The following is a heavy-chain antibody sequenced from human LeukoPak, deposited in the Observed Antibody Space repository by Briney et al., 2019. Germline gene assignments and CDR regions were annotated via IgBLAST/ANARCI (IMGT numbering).Heavy chain of an antibody. Sequence: ASVKVSCKASGYTFTGYYIHWVRQAPGQGLEWMGWINPNTGDTNYAQKFQGRVATTRDTSVSTAYVDLSSLGSDDTAVYFCARDPVYCGGNCPWGQGTMVTVSS. CDR1: GYTFTGYY. J-gene: IGHJ3*01. D-gene: IGHD2-21*02. CDR2: INPNTGDT. V-gene: IGHV1-2*02. CDR3: ARDPVYCGGNCP.